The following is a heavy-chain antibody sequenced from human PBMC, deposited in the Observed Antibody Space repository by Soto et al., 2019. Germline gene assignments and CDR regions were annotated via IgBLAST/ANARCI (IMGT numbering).Heavy chain of an antibody. Sequence: EVQLVESGGGLVQPGGSLRLSCAASGFTFSSYWMHWIRLPPGKGLVWVSRIDTDTNDAAYADSVKGRFTISRDNAKNTLYLQMNSLRVEDTGVYYCAGGREYGEIVYWGQGTRVTVSS. CDR2: IDTDTNDA. CDR3: AGGREYGEIVY. D-gene: IGHD3-10*01. J-gene: IGHJ4*02. V-gene: IGHV3-74*01. CDR1: GFTFSSYW.